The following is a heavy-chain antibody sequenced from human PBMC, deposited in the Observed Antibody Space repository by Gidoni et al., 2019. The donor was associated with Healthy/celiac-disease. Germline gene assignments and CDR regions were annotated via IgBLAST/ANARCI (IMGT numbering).Heavy chain of an antibody. J-gene: IGHJ4*02. CDR3: ARHSADTAMVAFDY. CDR1: GGSISSSSYY. D-gene: IGHD5-18*01. Sequence: QLQLQESGPGLVKPSETLSLTCTVSGGSISSSSYYWGWIRQPPGKGLEWIGSIYYSGSTYYNPSLKSRVTISVDTSKNQFSLKLSSVTAADTAVYYCARHSADTAMVAFDYWGQGTLVTVSS. CDR2: IYYSGST. V-gene: IGHV4-39*01.